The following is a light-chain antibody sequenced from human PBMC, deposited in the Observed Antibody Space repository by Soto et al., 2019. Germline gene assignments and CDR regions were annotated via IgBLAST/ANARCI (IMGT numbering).Light chain of an antibody. Sequence: QSALTQPASVSGSRGQSITISCTGTSSDVGGYNYVSWYQQYPDKAPKLMIYEVSNRPSGVSNRFSGSKSGNTASLTISGLQAVDEADYYCSSYRSSSTLYVFGTGTKVTVL. J-gene: IGLJ1*01. CDR2: EVS. CDR3: SSYRSSSTLYV. CDR1: SSDVGGYNY. V-gene: IGLV2-14*01.